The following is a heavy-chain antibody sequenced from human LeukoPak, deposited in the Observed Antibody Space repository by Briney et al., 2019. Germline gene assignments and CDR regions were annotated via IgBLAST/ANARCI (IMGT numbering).Heavy chain of an antibody. CDR1: GFTFISYA. J-gene: IGHJ4*02. Sequence: GGSLRLSCAASGFTFISYAMSWVRQAPGKGLEWVSAVSGGGTTTYYAGSVKGRLTISRDNSKNTLYLQMNSLRAEDTAVYFCAKGDTHYYGSGSSLDYWGQGALVTASS. V-gene: IGHV3-23*01. CDR2: VSGGGTTT. CDR3: AKGDTHYYGSGSSLDY. D-gene: IGHD3-10*01.